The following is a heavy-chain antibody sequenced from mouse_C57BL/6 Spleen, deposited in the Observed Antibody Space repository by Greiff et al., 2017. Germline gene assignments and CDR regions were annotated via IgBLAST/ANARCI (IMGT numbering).Heavy chain of an antibody. Sequence: VQLQQPGAELVKPGASVKLSCKASGYTFTSYWMHWVKQRPGPGLEWIGMIHPNSGSTNYNEKFKSKATLTVDKSSSTAYMQLSSLTSEDSAVYYCASEGGYGNWFAYWGQGTLVTVSA. V-gene: IGHV1-64*01. D-gene: IGHD2-1*01. CDR1: GYTFTSYW. CDR2: IHPNSGST. CDR3: ASEGGYGNWFAY. J-gene: IGHJ3*01.